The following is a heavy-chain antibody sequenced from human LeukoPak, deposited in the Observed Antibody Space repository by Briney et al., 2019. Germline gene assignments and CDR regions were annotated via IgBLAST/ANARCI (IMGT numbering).Heavy chain of an antibody. CDR2: INHSGST. CDR1: GGSFSGYY. Sequence: SETLSLTCAVYGGSFSGYYWSWIRQPPGKGLEWIGEINHSGSTNYNPSLKSRVTISVDTSKNQFSLKLSSVTAADTAVYCCASLAPFYCSSTSCYTGGWFDPWGQGTLVTVSS. J-gene: IGHJ5*02. CDR3: ASLAPFYCSSTSCYTGGWFDP. V-gene: IGHV4-34*01. D-gene: IGHD2-2*02.